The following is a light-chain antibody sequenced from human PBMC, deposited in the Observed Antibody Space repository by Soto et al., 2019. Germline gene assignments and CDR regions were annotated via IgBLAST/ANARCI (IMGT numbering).Light chain of an antibody. CDR3: QKYNTTPRT. V-gene: IGKV1-27*01. J-gene: IGKJ1*01. CDR2: AAS. CDR1: QDISDH. Sequence: DFQMTQSPSSLSASVGDIVTSTCRASQDISDHLAWYQQKPGKVPNLLIYAASTLQSGVPSRFSGGGSGTDFTLTISSLQPEDVATYYCQKYNTTPRTFGQGTKVELK.